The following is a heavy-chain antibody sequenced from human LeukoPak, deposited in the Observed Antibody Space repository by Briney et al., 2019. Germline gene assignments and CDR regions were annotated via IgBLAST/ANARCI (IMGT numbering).Heavy chain of an antibody. CDR3: ARSRSRDFDY. CDR2: IYYSGST. Sequence: KASETLSLTCTVSGGSISSYYWSWIRQPPGKGLEWIGYIYYSGSTNYNPSLKSRVTISVDKSKNQFSLKLSSVTAADTAVYYCARSRSRDFDYWGQGTLVTVSS. V-gene: IGHV4-59*12. CDR1: GGSISSYY. J-gene: IGHJ4*02.